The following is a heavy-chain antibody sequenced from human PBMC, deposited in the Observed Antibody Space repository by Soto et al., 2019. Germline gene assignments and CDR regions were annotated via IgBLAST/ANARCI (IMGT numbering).Heavy chain of an antibody. V-gene: IGHV4-31*03. CDR3: ARGLTTLYYFDS. D-gene: IGHD1-1*01. CDR2: IYYPGST. J-gene: IGHJ4*02. CDR1: GGSISRNGDY. Sequence: QVQLQESGPGLVKSSQTLSLTCSVSGGSISRNGDYWTWLRQHPGKGREWMCRIYYPGSTYSNPSLKSRLSMSLDTSKNQFSLKLSSVTAADTAVYYCARGLTTLYYFDSWGQGTLVSVSS.